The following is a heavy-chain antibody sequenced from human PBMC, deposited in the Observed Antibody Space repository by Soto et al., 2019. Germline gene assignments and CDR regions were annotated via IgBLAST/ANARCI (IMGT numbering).Heavy chain of an antibody. J-gene: IGHJ1*01. CDR3: AREKRGPIAVAGTEYFQH. V-gene: IGHV4-34*01. D-gene: IGHD6-19*01. CDR1: GGSFSGYY. Sequence: SETLSLTCAVYGGSFSGYYWSWIRQPPGKGLEWIGEINHSGSPNYNRSLKSRVPISVDTSKNQFSLKLSSVTAADTAVYYCAREKRGPIAVAGTEYFQHWGQGTLVTVSS. CDR2: INHSGSP.